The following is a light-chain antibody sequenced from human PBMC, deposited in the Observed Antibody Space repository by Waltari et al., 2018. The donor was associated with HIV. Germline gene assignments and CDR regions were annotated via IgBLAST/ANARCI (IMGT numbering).Light chain of an antibody. V-gene: IGLV1-44*01. J-gene: IGLJ2*01. CDR1: SSNIGSNT. CDR2: HNN. CDR3: AAWDDSQNGQGV. Sequence: QSVLTQPPSASGTPGQRVTISCSGSSSNIGSNTVNWYQHLPGTAPKLLICHNNQRPSGGLDRCSGAKSGTSASLAISGLQAEDEAEYYCAAWDDSQNGQGVVGGGTKLTVL.